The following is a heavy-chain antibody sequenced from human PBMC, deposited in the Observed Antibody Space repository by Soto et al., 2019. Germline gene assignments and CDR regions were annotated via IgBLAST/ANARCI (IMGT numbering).Heavy chain of an antibody. J-gene: IGHJ6*04. CDR1: GYTFTSYG. Sequence: ASVKVSCKASGYTFTSYGISWVRQAPGQGLEWMGWISAYNGNTNYAQKLQGRVTMTTDTSTSTAYMELRSLRSDDTAVYYCARDVRTRLTNKQWIRIDVWGKGTTVTVSS. D-gene: IGHD2-2*03. CDR2: ISAYNGNT. V-gene: IGHV1-18*01. CDR3: ARDVRTRLTNKQWIRIDV.